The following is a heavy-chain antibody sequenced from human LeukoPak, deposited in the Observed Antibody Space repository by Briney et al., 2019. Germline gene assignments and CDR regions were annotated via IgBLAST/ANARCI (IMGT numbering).Heavy chain of an antibody. V-gene: IGHV4-61*01. J-gene: IGHJ4*02. CDR3: ARGPKYYDILTGYRYHFDY. CDR2: IYYSGST. D-gene: IGHD3-9*01. CDR1: NGSISSDTYF. Sequence: SETLSLTCTVSNGSISSDTYFWSWIRQPPGKGLEWIGYIYYSGSTNYNPSLKSRVTISVDTSKNQFSLKLSSVTAADTAVYYCARGPKYYDILTGYRYHFDYWGQGTLVTVSS.